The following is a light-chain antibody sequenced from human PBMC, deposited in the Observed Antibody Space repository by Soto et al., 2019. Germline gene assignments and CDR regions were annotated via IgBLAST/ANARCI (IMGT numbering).Light chain of an antibody. CDR1: QGVSYW. CDR2: AAS. V-gene: IGKV1D-16*01. CDR3: QQYNSYPLT. Sequence: DIQMTQSPSSLSASVGDRVTITCRASQGVSYWLAWYQQKPGKAPKSLIYAASNLQSGVPLRFRGSGSGTDFTLTISSLQHEDFATYYCQQYNSYPLTFGGGPKVDIK. J-gene: IGKJ4*01.